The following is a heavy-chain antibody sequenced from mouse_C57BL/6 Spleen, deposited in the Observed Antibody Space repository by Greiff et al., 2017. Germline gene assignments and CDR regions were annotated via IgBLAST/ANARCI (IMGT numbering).Heavy chain of an antibody. D-gene: IGHD1-1*01. CDR3: ARYRDGSSLDY. Sequence: EVKVVESGPELVKPGDSVKISCKASGYSFTGYFMNWVMQSHGKSLEWIGRINPYNGDTFYNQKFKGKATLTVDKSSSTAHMELRSLTSEDSAVYYCARYRDGSSLDYWGQGTTLTVSS. CDR1: GYSFTGYF. CDR2: INPYNGDT. V-gene: IGHV1-20*01. J-gene: IGHJ2*01.